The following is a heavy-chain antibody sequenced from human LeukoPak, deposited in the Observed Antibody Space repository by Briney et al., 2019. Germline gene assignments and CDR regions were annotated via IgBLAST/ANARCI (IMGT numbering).Heavy chain of an antibody. Sequence: GGSLRLSCAASGFTFTRFAMYWVRQAPGKGLEFVSAISSNGDRTYYAKSVKDRFTISRDNAKNTVDLQMGSLRPEDMGVYYCARMDDYTNYYFDYWGQGTVVTVSS. J-gene: IGHJ4*02. CDR3: ARMDDYTNYYFDY. V-gene: IGHV3-64*01. CDR2: ISSNGDRT. D-gene: IGHD4-11*01. CDR1: GFTFTRFA.